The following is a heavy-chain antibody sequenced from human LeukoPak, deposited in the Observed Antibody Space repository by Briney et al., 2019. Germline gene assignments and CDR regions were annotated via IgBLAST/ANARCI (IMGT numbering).Heavy chain of an antibody. CDR1: GFTFSSYW. Sequence: GGSLRLSCAASGFTFSSYWMSWVRQAPKKGLVWVSRINTDGSRTTYADSVKGRFTISKDNSNNTVFLQMNSVRVEDTAVYYCARVWFGYFFQWGQGVLVTVSS. D-gene: IGHD3-10*01. J-gene: IGHJ4*02. CDR2: INTDGSRT. V-gene: IGHV3-74*01. CDR3: ARVWFGYFFQ.